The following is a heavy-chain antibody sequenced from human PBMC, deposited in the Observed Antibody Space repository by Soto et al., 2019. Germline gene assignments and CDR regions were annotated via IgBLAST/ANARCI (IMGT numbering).Heavy chain of an antibody. CDR1: GFTFSSYG. J-gene: IGHJ4*02. CDR2: ISYDGSNK. V-gene: IGHV3-30*03. D-gene: IGHD6-19*01. CDR3: AAEEGIAVAGTLDY. Sequence: GGSLRLSCAASGFTFSSYGMHWVRQAPGKGLEWVAVISYDGSNKYYADSMKGRFTISRDNSKNTLYLQMNSLRAEDTAVYYCAAEEGIAVAGTLDYWGQGTLVTVSS.